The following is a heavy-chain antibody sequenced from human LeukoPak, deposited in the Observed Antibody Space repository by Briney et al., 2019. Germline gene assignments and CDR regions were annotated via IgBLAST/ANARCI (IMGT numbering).Heavy chain of an antibody. J-gene: IGHJ4*02. CDR3: TTGIRGD. V-gene: IGHV3-15*07. Sequence: GGSLRLSCSASGLTVTNAWMNWVRQAPGEGLDWVGRIASKTDGGATDYAAPVKGRFTISRDDSKNTLNLQMNSLKTEDIAVYYCTTGIRGDWGQGTLVTVSS. CDR1: GLTVTNAW. D-gene: IGHD3-10*01. CDR2: IASKTDGGAT.